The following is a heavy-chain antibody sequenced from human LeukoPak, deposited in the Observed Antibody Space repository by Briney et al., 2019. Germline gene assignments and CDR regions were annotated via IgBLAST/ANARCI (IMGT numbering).Heavy chain of an antibody. CDR2: ISGSGGST. Sequence: GGSLRLSCAASGFTLSSYAMSWVRQAPGKGLEWVSAISGSGGSTYYADSVKGRFTISRDNSKNTLYLQMNSLRAEDTAVYYCARAREQLVLYYYYYMDVWGKGTTVTVSS. CDR1: GFTLSSYA. CDR3: ARAREQLVLYYYYYMDV. J-gene: IGHJ6*03. V-gene: IGHV3-23*01. D-gene: IGHD6-13*01.